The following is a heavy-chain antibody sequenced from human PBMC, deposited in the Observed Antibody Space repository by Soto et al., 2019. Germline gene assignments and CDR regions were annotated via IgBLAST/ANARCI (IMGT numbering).Heavy chain of an antibody. Sequence: PGESLKISCKGSGYSFTSYWIGWVRQMPGKGLEWMGIIYPGDSDTRYSPSFQGQVTISADKSISTAYLQWSSLKASDTAMYYCARREVGGGYLSGGLDYWGQGTLVTVSS. CDR1: GYSFTSYW. D-gene: IGHD2-15*01. CDR3: ARREVGGGYLSGGLDY. J-gene: IGHJ4*02. CDR2: IYPGDSDT. V-gene: IGHV5-51*01.